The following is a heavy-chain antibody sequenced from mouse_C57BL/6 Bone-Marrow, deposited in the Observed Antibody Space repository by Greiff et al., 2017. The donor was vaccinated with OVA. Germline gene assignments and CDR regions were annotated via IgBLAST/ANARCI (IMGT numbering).Heavy chain of an antibody. J-gene: IGHJ2*01. D-gene: IGHD1-1*01. CDR2: IDPSDSYT. V-gene: IGHV1-69*01. CDR3: ARSTIYYYGSSLDY. Sequence: QVQLKQPGAELVMPGASVKLSCKASGYTFTSYWMHWVKQRPGQGLEWIGEIDPSDSYTNYNQKFKGKSTLTVDKSSSTAYMQLSSLTSEDSAVYYCARSTIYYYGSSLDYWGQGTTLTVSS. CDR1: GYTFTSYW.